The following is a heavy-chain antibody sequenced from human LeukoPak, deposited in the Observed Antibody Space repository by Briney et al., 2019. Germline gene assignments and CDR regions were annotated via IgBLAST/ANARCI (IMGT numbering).Heavy chain of an antibody. D-gene: IGHD3-22*01. J-gene: IGHJ4*02. CDR3: ARVDYYDSSGYLQGAYFDY. Sequence: SETLPLTCTVSGGSISSYYWSWIRQPPGKGLEWIGYIYYSGSTNYNPSLKSRVTISVDTSKNQFSLKLSSVTAADTAVYYCARVDYYDSSGYLQGAYFDYWGQGTLVTVSS. CDR2: IYYSGST. CDR1: GGSISSYY. V-gene: IGHV4-59*01.